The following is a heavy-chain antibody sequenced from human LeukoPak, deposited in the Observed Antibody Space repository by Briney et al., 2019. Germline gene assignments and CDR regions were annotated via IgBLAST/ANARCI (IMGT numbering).Heavy chain of an antibody. CDR2: AYYSGSP. J-gene: IGHJ6*02. V-gene: IGHV4-39*01. CDR3: ARHPAASGNSFYGMDV. Sequence: SETLSLTCTVSGGSISSGTYFWGWIRQPPGKGLEWIGTAYYSGSPYYNPSLKSRVTISVDTSKNQFSLKVSSVTAADTAVYYCARHPAASGNSFYGMDVWGQGTTVTVSS. D-gene: IGHD6-25*01. CDR1: GGSISSGTYF.